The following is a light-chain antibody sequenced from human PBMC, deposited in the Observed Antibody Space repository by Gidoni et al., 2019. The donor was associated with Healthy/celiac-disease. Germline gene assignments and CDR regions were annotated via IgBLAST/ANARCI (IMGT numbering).Light chain of an antibody. Sequence: IVFTQPPATLSLSPGERATLSCRASQSVSSYLAWYQQKPGQAPRLLIYDASNRATGIPARFSGSGSGTDFTLTISSLEPEDFAVYYCQQRSNWPPYTFGQGTKLEIK. V-gene: IGKV3-11*01. CDR2: DAS. CDR3: QQRSNWPPYT. J-gene: IGKJ2*01. CDR1: QSVSSY.